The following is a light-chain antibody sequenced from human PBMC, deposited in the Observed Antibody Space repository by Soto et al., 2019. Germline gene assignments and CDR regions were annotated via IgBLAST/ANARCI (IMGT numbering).Light chain of an antibody. Sequence: DIQMTQSPSTLSASVGDTVTIACRASQNINSWLAWYQQKPGKAPKLLIYKASNLESGVPSRFSGSGSGTEFTPTISSLQPDDSATYYCQQHNNYLTFGQGTKVDIK. J-gene: IGKJ1*01. V-gene: IGKV1-5*03. CDR1: QNINSW. CDR3: QQHNNYLT. CDR2: KAS.